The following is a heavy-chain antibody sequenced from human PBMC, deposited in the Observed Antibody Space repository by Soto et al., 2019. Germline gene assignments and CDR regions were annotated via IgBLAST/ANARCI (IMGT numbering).Heavy chain of an antibody. CDR2: IYPGDSDT. J-gene: IGHJ4*02. CDR3: ARHAHVAKDGGGDY. CDR1: GYGFISYW. D-gene: IGHD3-16*01. V-gene: IGHV5-51*01. Sequence: EVQLVQSGAEVKKPGESLKISCQGSGYGFISYWIAWVRQKPGKGLGWMGIIYPGDSDTRYSPSFKGQVTISVDKSLSTAFLQWSSLKASDTAMYYCARHAHVAKDGGGDYWGQGTQVTVSS.